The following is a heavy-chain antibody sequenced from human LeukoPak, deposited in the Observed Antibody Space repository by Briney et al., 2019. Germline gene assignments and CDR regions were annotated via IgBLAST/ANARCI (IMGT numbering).Heavy chain of an antibody. J-gene: IGHJ5*02. D-gene: IGHD2-2*01. Sequence: GGSLRLSCAASGFTFSSYGMHWVRQAQGKGLEWVAVIWYDGSNKYYADSVKGRFTISRDNSKNTLYLQMNSLRAEDTAVYYCARDHFDIVVVPAAMQGVNWFDPWGQGTLVTVSS. V-gene: IGHV3-33*01. CDR2: IWYDGSNK. CDR3: ARDHFDIVVVPAAMQGVNWFDP. CDR1: GFTFSSYG.